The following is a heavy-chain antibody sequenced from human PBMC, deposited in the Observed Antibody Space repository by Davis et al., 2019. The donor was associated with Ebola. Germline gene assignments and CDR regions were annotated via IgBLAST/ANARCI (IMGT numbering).Heavy chain of an antibody. Sequence: ASVKVSCKASGYTFTSYGISCVRQAPAQGLEWMGWISAYNGNTNYAQKLQRRVTMTTDTSTSTAYMELRSLRSDDTAVYYCARISTTFYPGIDYWGQGTLVTVSS. CDR2: ISAYNGNT. CDR1: GYTFTSYG. D-gene: IGHD1-1*01. V-gene: IGHV1-18*01. J-gene: IGHJ4*02. CDR3: ARISTTFYPGIDY.